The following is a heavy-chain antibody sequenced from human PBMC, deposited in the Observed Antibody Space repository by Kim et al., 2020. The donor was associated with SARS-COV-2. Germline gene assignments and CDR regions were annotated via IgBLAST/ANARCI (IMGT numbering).Heavy chain of an antibody. V-gene: IGHV4-59*08. CDR2: IYYSGST. D-gene: IGHD6-13*01. Sequence: SETLSLTCTVSGGSISSYYWSWIRQPPGKGLEWIGYIYYSGSTNYNPSLKSRVTISVDTSKNQFSLKLSSVTAADTAVYYCARLKRRIAAADYWGQGTL. CDR3: ARLKRRIAAADY. J-gene: IGHJ4*02. CDR1: GGSISSYY.